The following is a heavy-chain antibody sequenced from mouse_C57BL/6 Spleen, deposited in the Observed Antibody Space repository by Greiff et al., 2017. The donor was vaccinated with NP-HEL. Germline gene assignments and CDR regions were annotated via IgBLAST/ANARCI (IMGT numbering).Heavy chain of an antibody. CDR2: IDPSDSYT. D-gene: IGHD2-2*01. Sequence: VQLQQPGAELVMPGASVKLSCKASGYTFTSYWMHWVKQRPGQGLEWIGEIDPSDSYTNYNQKFKGKSTLTVDKSSSTAYMQLSSLTSEDSAVYYCARRNGYEGALDYWGQGTSVTVSS. CDR3: ARRNGYEGALDY. V-gene: IGHV1-69*01. CDR1: GYTFTSYW. J-gene: IGHJ4*01.